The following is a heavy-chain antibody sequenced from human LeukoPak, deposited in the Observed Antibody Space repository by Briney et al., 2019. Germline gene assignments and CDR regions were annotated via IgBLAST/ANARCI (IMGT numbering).Heavy chain of an antibody. J-gene: IGHJ4*02. Sequence: PGGSLKISCKGSGYSFTSYWIAWVRQMPGKGLEWMGIIYPDDSDTRYSPSFQGQVTITADKSISTAYLQWSSLKASDNAMYYCARQRRSGGWPNDYWGEGTLVTVSS. V-gene: IGHV5-51*01. CDR3: ARQRRSGGWPNDY. D-gene: IGHD6-19*01. CDR1: GYSFTSYW. CDR2: IYPDDSDT.